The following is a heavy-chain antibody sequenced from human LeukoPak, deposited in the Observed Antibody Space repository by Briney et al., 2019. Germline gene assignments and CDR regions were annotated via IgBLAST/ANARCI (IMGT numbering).Heavy chain of an antibody. Sequence: GASVKLSCKASGYTFTSYYLHWVRQAPGQGLEWMGIINPSAGSTSYAQKFQGRVTMTRDTSTSTVYMELSSLRSEDTAVYYCARKGDIAVAGLVLDHWGQGTLVTVPS. CDR3: ARKGDIAVAGLVLDH. V-gene: IGHV1-46*01. CDR1: GYTFTSYY. CDR2: INPSAGST. D-gene: IGHD6-19*01. J-gene: IGHJ4*02.